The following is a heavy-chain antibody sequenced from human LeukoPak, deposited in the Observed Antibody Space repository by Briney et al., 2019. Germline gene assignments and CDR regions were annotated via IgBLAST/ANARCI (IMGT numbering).Heavy chain of an antibody. Sequence: SETLSLTCTVSGGSISSYYWSWIRQPPGKGLEWIGYIYYSGITHYYPSLKSRVTISLDTSKNQFSLKLSSVTAADTAVYYCARAPPIIAVAGSAFDIWGQGTVVTVSS. D-gene: IGHD6-19*01. V-gene: IGHV4-59*01. CDR2: IYYSGIT. CDR1: GGSISSYY. J-gene: IGHJ3*02. CDR3: ARAPPIIAVAGSAFDI.